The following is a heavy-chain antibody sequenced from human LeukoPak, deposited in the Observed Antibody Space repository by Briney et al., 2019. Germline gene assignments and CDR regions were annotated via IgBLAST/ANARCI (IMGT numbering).Heavy chain of an antibody. V-gene: IGHV3-20*04. D-gene: IGHD5-12*01. CDR3: ARGRRMVATVGFDY. Sequence: GGSLRLSCAASGFTFDDYGMSWVRQAPGKGLEWVSGINWNGGSTGYADSVKGRFTISRDNAKNSLYLQMNSLRAEDTAVYYCARGRRMVATVGFDYWGQGTLVTVSS. J-gene: IGHJ4*02. CDR2: INWNGGST. CDR1: GFTFDDYG.